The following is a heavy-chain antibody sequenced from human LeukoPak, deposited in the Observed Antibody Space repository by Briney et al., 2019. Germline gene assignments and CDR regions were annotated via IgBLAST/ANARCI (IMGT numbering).Heavy chain of an antibody. V-gene: IGHV4-39*07. J-gene: IGHJ6*03. D-gene: IGHD2-15*01. CDR2: IEYRGST. Sequence: SESRSLTWTVAGGSISSSSYCWGWIRDPPGKGLEGIGNIEYRGSTYYNPSPRSRVTMSVDTSKNPFSLELTSVTAADTAVYYCARGRCSGGSCYGMSPIYYYYYMDVWGKGTTVTVSS. CDR3: ARGRCSGGSCYGMSPIYYYYYMDV. CDR1: GGSISSSSYC.